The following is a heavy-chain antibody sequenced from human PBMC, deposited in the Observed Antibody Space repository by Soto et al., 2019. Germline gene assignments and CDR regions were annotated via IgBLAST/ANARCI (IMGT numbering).Heavy chain of an antibody. J-gene: IGHJ6*02. CDR1: GISRTNRGVG. V-gene: IGHV2-5*02. CDR2: IYWDAAK. D-gene: IGHD3-9*01. CDR3: TQMDFDRYGMDV. Sequence: QITLTESGPTLVKPTQTLTLTCTFSGISRTNRGVGVAWIRQPPGKDLEWLAVIYWDAAKHVSPSQKSRLTITKDSSENQVGLTMTTMDSVDTATYFCTQMDFDRYGMDVWGPGTTVIVSS.